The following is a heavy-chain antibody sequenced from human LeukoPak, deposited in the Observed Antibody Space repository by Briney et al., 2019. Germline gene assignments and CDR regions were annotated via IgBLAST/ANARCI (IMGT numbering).Heavy chain of an antibody. V-gene: IGHV3-23*01. J-gene: IGHJ4*02. CDR3: TTDVPYQMPQIDY. CDR1: GFTFSNYA. D-gene: IGHD2-2*01. Sequence: PGGSLRLSCAASGFTFSNYAMSWVRQAPGKGLEWVSSISGGGDNTFYADSVRGRFTVSRDNSKNTLYVQMKSLRAEDTAVYYCTTDVPYQMPQIDYWGQGTLVTVSS. CDR2: ISGGGDNT.